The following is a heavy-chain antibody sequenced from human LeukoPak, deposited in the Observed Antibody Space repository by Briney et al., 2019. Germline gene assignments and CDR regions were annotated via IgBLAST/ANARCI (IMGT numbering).Heavy chain of an antibody. CDR2: ISSSSDTM. D-gene: IGHD6-19*01. Sequence: GGSLRLSCAASGFTFNTYNMNWVRQAPGKGLEWVSYISSSSDTMYYAEFVKGRFTISRDNAKNSLYLQMNSLRAEDTALYYCAKDLSVAGAYFDYWGQGTLVTVSS. CDR3: AKDLSVAGAYFDY. CDR1: GFTFNTYN. J-gene: IGHJ4*02. V-gene: IGHV3-48*01.